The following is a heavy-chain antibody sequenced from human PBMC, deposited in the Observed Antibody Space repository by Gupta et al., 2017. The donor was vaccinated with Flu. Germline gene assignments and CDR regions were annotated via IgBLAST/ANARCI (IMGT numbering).Heavy chain of an antibody. J-gene: IGHJ4*02. V-gene: IGHV3-48*02. Sequence: EVQLVESGGGLVQPGGSLRLSCAASGFSFSSHSMNWVRQAPGKGLEWISYISSGTPTTHYADSAKGRFTISRDNAKNSLYLQMDSLRDDDTAVYYCARDNRFSSDFWGQGTLVTVSS. CDR2: ISSGTPTT. CDR1: GFSFSSHS. CDR3: ARDNRFSSDF. D-gene: IGHD3-3*02.